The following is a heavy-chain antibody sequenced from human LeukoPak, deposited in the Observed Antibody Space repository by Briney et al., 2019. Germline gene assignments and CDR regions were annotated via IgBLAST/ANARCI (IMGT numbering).Heavy chain of an antibody. D-gene: IGHD3-22*01. CDR2: IIPIFGTA. V-gene: IGHV1-69*13. J-gene: IGHJ4*02. CDR3: AMGYYYDSSGYGFDY. Sequence: GASVKVSCKASGGTFSSYAISWVRQAPGQGLEWMGGIIPIFGTANYAQKFQGRVTITADESTSTAYKELSSLRSEDTAVYYCAMGYYYDSSGYGFDYWGQGTLVTVST. CDR1: GGTFSSYA.